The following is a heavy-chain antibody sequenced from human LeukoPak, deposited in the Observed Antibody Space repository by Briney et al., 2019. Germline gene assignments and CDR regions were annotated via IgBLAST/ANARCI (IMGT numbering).Heavy chain of an antibody. V-gene: IGHV4-38-2*02. CDR2: IYHSGST. CDR1: GYSISSGYY. CDR3: ARDGSHDYGGNSVPSFDY. D-gene: IGHD4-23*01. Sequence: SETLSLTCTVSGYSISSGYYWGWIRQPPGKGLEWIGSIYHSGSTYYNPSLKSRVTISVDTSKNQFSLKLSSVTAADTAVYYCARDGSHDYGGNSVPSFDYWGQGTLVTVSS. J-gene: IGHJ4*02.